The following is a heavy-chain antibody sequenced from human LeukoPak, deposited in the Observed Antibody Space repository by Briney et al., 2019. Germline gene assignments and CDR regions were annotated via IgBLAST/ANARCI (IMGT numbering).Heavy chain of an antibody. V-gene: IGHV4-39*07. CDR1: GGSMRYSSDY. CDR2: IFYSGST. CDR3: ARAPLYSGGSGWSIYYFYAMDV. J-gene: IGHJ6*02. D-gene: IGHD6-19*01. Sequence: PSETLSLTCTVSGGSMRYSSDYWGWLRQSPGKGLEWIGSIFYSGSTYYSPSFKSRLTISIDTSENQFSLRLSSVTAADTAVYYCARAPLYSGGSGWSIYYFYAMDVWGQGTTVTVSS.